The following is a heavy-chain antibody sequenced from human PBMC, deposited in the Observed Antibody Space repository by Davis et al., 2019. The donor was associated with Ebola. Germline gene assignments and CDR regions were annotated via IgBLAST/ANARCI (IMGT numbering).Heavy chain of an antibody. CDR1: GYSFTSYW. J-gene: IGHJ4*02. CDR2: IYPGYSDT. CDR3: ARGGTFDY. V-gene: IGHV5-51*01. Sequence: GGSLRLSCQGSGYSFTSYWIGWVPQMPGKGLEWLGIIYPGYSDTRYSPSFQGQVTISADKSISTAYLQWSSLKASDTAMYYCARGGTFDYWGQGTLVTVSS.